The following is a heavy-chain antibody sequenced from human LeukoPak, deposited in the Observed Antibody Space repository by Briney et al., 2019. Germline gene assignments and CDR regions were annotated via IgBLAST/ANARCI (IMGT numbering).Heavy chain of an antibody. Sequence: GGSLRLSCAASGSTFSSYGMHWVRQAPGKGLEWVAFIRYDGSNKYYADSVKGRFTISRDNSKNTLYLQMNSLRAEDTAVYYCAKGSIPTPFTVTTQVDYWGQGTLVTVSS. CDR2: IRYDGSNK. CDR1: GSTFSSYG. V-gene: IGHV3-30*02. D-gene: IGHD4-17*01. CDR3: AKGSIPTPFTVTTQVDY. J-gene: IGHJ4*02.